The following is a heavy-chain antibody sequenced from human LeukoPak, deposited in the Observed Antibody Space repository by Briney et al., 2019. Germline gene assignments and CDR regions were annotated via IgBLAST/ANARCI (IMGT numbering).Heavy chain of an antibody. D-gene: IGHD3-22*01. J-gene: IGHJ4*02. Sequence: GESLKISCAASGFTFSSYAMSWVRQAPGKGLEWVSAISGSGGSTYYADSVKGRFTISRDNSKNTLYLQMNSLRAEDTAVYYCAKDLDPYYYDSSGYYYSFDYWGQGTLVTVSS. CDR3: AKDLDPYYYDSSGYYYSFDY. CDR1: GFTFSSYA. V-gene: IGHV3-23*01. CDR2: ISGSGGST.